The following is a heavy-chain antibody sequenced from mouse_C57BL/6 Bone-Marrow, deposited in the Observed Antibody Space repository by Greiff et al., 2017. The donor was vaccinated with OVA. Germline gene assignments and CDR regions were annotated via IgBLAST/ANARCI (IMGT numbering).Heavy chain of an antibody. Sequence: EVQGVESGGGLVQPGGSLKLSCAASGFTFSDYYMYWVRQTPEKRLEWVAYISNGGGSTYYPDTVKGRFTISRDNAKNTLYLQMSRLKSEDTAMYYCATSREDYFDYWGQGTTLTVSS. V-gene: IGHV5-12*01. J-gene: IGHJ2*01. CDR2: ISNGGGST. CDR3: ATSREDYFDY. CDR1: GFTFSDYY.